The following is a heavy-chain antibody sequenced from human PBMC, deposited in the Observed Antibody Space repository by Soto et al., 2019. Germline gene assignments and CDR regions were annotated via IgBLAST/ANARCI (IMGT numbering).Heavy chain of an antibody. CDR1: GLSLSDYG. Sequence: GGSLRLSCAASGLSLSDYGMNWARQAPGRGLEWISYINNRGDTTNYADSVKGRFTISRDKAKNSLYLQMNSLRDEDTAVYHCASGGSVLRRFDHWGQGARVTVSS. D-gene: IGHD2-15*01. CDR3: ASGGSVLRRFDH. CDR2: INNRGDTT. J-gene: IGHJ4*02. V-gene: IGHV3-48*02.